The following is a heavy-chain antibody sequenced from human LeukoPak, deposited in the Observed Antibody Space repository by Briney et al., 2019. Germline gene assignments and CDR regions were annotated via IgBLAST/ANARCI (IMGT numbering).Heavy chain of an antibody. CDR2: FSGSGGST. CDR1: GFTVTSYA. V-gene: IGHV3-23*01. CDR3: AKEPAKWLSDAFDI. J-gene: IGHJ3*02. Sequence: GGSLRLSCAASGFTVTSYAMNWVRQAPGKGLEWVSGFSGSGGSTYYADSVKGRFTISRDKSKNTLYLQMNSLRAEDTAVYYCAKEPAKWLSDAFDIWGQGTMVTVSS. D-gene: IGHD3-22*01.